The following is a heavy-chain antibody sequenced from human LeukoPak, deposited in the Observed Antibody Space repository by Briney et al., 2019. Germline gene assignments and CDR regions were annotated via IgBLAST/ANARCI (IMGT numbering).Heavy chain of an antibody. CDR2: INPNSGGT. CDR3: ARDLATVLSPYFDY. V-gene: IGHV1-2*02. J-gene: IGHJ4*02. CDR1: GYTFTGYY. Sequence: PGASVKVSCKASGYTFTGYYMHWVRQAPGQGLEWMGWINPNSGGTNYAQKFQGRVTMTRDTSISTAYMELSRLRSDDTALYYCARDLATVLSPYFDYWGQGTLVTVSS. D-gene: IGHD5-12*01.